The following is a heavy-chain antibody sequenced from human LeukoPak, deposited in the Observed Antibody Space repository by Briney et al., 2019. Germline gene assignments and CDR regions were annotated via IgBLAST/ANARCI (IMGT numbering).Heavy chain of an antibody. CDR2: ISSSGSTL. Sequence: PGGSLRLSCAASGFTFSDYYMSWIRQAPGKGLEWVSYISSSGSTLYYADSVKGRFTISRDNAKNSLYLQMNSLRAEDTAVYYCARGFRRGYSYGYNFDYWGQGTLVTVSS. J-gene: IGHJ4*02. CDR1: GFTFSDYY. D-gene: IGHD5-18*01. CDR3: ARGFRRGYSYGYNFDY. V-gene: IGHV3-11*04.